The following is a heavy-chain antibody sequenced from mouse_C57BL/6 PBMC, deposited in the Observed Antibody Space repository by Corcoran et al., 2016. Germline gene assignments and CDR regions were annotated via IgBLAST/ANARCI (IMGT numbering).Heavy chain of an antibody. CDR2: LDPANGNT. D-gene: IGHD1-1*01. V-gene: IGHV14-3*01. CDR3: ARCYYYGSSSWFAY. J-gene: IGHJ3*01. Sequence: EVQLQQSVAELVRPGASVKLSCTAAGFNIKNTYMHWVKQRPEQGLEWIGRLDPANGNTKYAPKFQGKATITADTSSNTAYLQLSSLTSEDTAIYYCARCYYYGSSSWFAYWGQGTLVTVSA. CDR1: GFNIKNTY.